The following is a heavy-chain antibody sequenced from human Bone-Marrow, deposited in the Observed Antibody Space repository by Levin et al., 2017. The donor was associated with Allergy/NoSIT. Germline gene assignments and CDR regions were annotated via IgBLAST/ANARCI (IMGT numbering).Heavy chain of an antibody. J-gene: IGHJ4*02. CDR1: GGSFSGYY. V-gene: IGHV4-34*01. CDR3: ARVSGCSGGSCDSLWSDY. CDR2: INHSGST. Sequence: SETLSLTCAVYGGSFSGYYWSWIRQPPGKGLEWIGEINHSGSTNYNPSLKSRVTISVDTSKNQFSLKLSSVTAADTAVYYCARVSGCSGGSCDSLWSDYWGQGTLVTVSS. D-gene: IGHD2-15*01.